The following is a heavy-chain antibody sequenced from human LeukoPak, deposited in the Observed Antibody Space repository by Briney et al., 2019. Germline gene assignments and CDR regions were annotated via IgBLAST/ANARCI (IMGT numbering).Heavy chain of an antibody. CDR3: TTVGTSGYYDFRSGYSDFDY. CDR1: GFTYAW. CDR2: IKSKTAGGAT. J-gene: IGHJ4*01. D-gene: IGHD3-3*01. V-gene: IGHV3-15*01. Sequence: GRSLRLSPAASGFTYAWMSWVPQSPGKGLEGVGRIKSKTAGGATDYAAPVKGRFTISRDDSKNTLYLQMTSLKAEDTAVYYCTTVGTSGYYDFRSGYSDFDYWGHGTLVTVSS.